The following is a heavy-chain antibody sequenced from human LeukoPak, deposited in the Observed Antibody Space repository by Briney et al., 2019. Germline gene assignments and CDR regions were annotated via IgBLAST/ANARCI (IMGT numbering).Heavy chain of an antibody. CDR3: AKDAQRGFDYSNSLEY. J-gene: IGHJ4*02. V-gene: IGHV3-33*06. CDR2: IWSDGTNK. CDR1: GFTFSHYG. Sequence: GGSLTLSCAASGFTFSHYGMHWVRQAPGKGLEWVAVIWSDGTNKNYADSVKGRFTIYRDDSQNRVFLQMNSLRAEDTALYYCAKDAQRGFDYSNSLEYWGQGALVSVSS. D-gene: IGHD4-11*01.